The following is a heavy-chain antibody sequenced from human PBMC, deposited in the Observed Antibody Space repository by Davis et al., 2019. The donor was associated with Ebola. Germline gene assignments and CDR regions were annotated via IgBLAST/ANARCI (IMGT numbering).Heavy chain of an antibody. CDR2: IWYDGSNK. J-gene: IGHJ2*01. Sequence: GESLKISCAASGFTFSSYGMHWVRQAPGKGLEWVAVIWYDGSNKYYADSVKGRFTISRDNSKNTLYLQMNSLRAEDTAVYYCARDPAVAGSLDWYFDLWGRGTLVTVSS. D-gene: IGHD6-19*01. CDR1: GFTFSSYG. V-gene: IGHV3-33*01. CDR3: ARDPAVAGSLDWYFDL.